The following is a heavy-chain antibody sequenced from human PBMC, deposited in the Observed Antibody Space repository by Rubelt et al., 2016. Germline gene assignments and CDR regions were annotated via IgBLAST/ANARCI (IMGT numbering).Heavy chain of an antibody. V-gene: IGHV4-39*07. J-gene: IGHJ6*03. CDR3: ARAVSYYDSSGYGYYYYMDV. Sequence: QLQLQESGPGLVKPSETLSLTCTVSGGSISSSSYYWGWIRQPPGKGLEWIGSIYYCGSTYYNPTLKSRVPISGETSKNQFSVKLSSGTAADTAVYYCARAVSYYDSSGYGYYYYMDVWGKGTTVTVSS. CDR2: IYYCGST. CDR1: GGSISSSSYY. D-gene: IGHD3-22*01.